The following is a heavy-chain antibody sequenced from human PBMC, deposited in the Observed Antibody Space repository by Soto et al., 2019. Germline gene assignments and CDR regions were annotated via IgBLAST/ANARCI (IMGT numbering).Heavy chain of an antibody. CDR1: GFTFSSYG. D-gene: IGHD3-10*01. V-gene: IGHV3-33*01. Sequence: QVQLVESGGGVVQPGRSLRLSCAASGFTFSSYGMHWVRQAPGEGLEWVAVIWYDGSNKYYADSVKGRFTISRDNSKNTLYLQMNSLRAEDTAVYYCASLYYYCSGTPDYWGQGTLVTVSS. CDR2: IWYDGSNK. J-gene: IGHJ4*02. CDR3: ASLYYYCSGTPDY.